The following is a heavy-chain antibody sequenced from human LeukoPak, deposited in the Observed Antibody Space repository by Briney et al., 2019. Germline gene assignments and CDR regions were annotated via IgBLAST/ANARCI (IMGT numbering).Heavy chain of an antibody. J-gene: IGHJ4*02. CDR2: IYYSGST. D-gene: IGHD3-22*01. CDR3: ARSYDSSDNYYVY. Sequence: SETLFLTCTVSGGSVSSGSYYWSWIRQPSGKGLEWIGYIYYSGSTKYNPSLKSRVTISVDTSKNQFSLKLSSVSAADTAVYYCARSYDSSDNYYVYWGQGTLVTVSS. CDR1: GGSVSSGSYY. V-gene: IGHV4-61*01.